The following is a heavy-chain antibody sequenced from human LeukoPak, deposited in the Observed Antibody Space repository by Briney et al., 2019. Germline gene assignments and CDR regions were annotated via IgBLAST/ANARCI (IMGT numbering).Heavy chain of an antibody. CDR3: ARASTVRSGRVHDAFDI. CDR2: IYYSGYA. D-gene: IGHD1-26*01. CDR1: GGSISSYY. Sequence: SETLTLTCTVSGGSISSYYWSWIRQPPGKGLEWIGYIYYSGYANYNPSLKSRVTISLDTSKTQFSLKLSSVTAADTAVYYCARASTVRSGRVHDAFDIWGQGTMVTVSS. V-gene: IGHV4-59*01. J-gene: IGHJ3*02.